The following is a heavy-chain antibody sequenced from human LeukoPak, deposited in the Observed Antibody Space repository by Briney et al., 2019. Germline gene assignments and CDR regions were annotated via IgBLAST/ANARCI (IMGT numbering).Heavy chain of an antibody. D-gene: IGHD5-24*01. Sequence: GGSLRLSCAASGFRFNTYWMSWVRQAPGKGLEWVANIKQDGNEKYYADSVKGRFTISRDNGKNSLDLQMNSLRADDTAFYYCAKWSRDGNHFDYWGQGTLVTVSS. V-gene: IGHV3-7*01. J-gene: IGHJ4*02. CDR1: GFRFNTYW. CDR2: IKQDGNEK. CDR3: AKWSRDGNHFDY.